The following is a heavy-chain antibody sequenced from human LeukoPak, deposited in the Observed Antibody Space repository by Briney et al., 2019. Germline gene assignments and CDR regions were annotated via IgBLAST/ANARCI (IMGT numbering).Heavy chain of an antibody. D-gene: IGHD2-15*01. CDR2: INPSGGST. J-gene: IGHJ4*02. CDR3: ARDAQGGIVVVVAAYSFDY. V-gene: IGHV1-46*01. Sequence: VSVKVSCKASGYTFTSYYMHWVRQAPGQGLEWMGIINPSGGSTSYAQKFQGRVTMTRDTSTSTVYMELSSLRSEDTAVYYCARDAQGGIVVVVAAYSFDYWGQGTLVTVSS. CDR1: GYTFTSYY.